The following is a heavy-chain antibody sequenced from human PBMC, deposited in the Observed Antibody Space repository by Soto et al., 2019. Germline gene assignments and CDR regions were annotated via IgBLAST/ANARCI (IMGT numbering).Heavy chain of an antibody. CDR3: ASHTYGDYVFIWFDP. D-gene: IGHD4-17*01. CDR2: IYYSGST. J-gene: IGHJ5*02. CDR1: GGSISSGGYY. V-gene: IGHV4-39*01. Sequence: SETLSLTCTVSGGSISSGGYYWSWIRQHPGKGLEWIGYIYYSGSTYYNPSLKSRVTISVDTSKNQFSLKLSSVTAADTAVYYCASHTYGDYVFIWFDPWGQGTLVTVSS.